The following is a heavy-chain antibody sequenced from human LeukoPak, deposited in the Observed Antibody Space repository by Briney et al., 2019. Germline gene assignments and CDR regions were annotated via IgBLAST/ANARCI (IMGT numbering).Heavy chain of an antibody. J-gene: IGHJ6*02. V-gene: IGHV3-53*04. CDR3: ATLPIVVTSARI. CDR2: IYSGGTT. CDR1: GFTVNSNY. D-gene: IGHD2-15*01. Sequence: PGGSLRLSRAASGFTVNSNYMSGVRQAPGKGLEWVSSIYSGGTTSYADSVRGRFTISRHHSENTLFLQMDSLRTEDTAVYYCATLPIVVTSARIWGQGTSVTVSS.